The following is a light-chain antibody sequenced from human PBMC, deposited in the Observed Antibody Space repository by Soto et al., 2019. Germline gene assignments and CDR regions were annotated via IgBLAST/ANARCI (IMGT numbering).Light chain of an antibody. CDR3: QQSYSTTQA. CDR2: KIS. Sequence: IQLTQTPSSLSATVGDRVTITCRASQSINSFLNWYRQKPGRAPTLLIYKISTLQNGVPSRFSGSESGTDFTLSISNRKPEDFETYYCQQSYSTTQAFGHGAKV. V-gene: IGKV1-39*01. J-gene: IGKJ1*01. CDR1: QSINSF.